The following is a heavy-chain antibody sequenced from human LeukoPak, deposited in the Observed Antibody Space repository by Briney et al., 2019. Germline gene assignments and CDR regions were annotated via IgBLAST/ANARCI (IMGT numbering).Heavy chain of an antibody. J-gene: IGHJ4*02. CDR1: GYTFTSYY. D-gene: IGHD2-15*01. V-gene: IGHV1-46*01. CDR2: INPSGGST. Sequence: ASVKVSCKASGYTFTSYYMHWVRQAPGQGLEWMGIINPSGGSTSYAQKFQGRVTMTRDMSTSTGYMELSSLRSEDTAVYYCARGEDIVVVVAPGGYFDYWGQGTLVTVSS. CDR3: ARGEDIVVVVAPGGYFDY.